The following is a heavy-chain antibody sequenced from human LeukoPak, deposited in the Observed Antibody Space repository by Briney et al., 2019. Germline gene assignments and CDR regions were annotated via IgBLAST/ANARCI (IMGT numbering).Heavy chain of an antibody. V-gene: IGHV4-38-2*02. CDR1: GYFISSGYY. CDR2: IYHGGTT. CDR3: ARHRRDGYNWGFVAFDI. Sequence: SETLSLTCTVSGYFISSGYYWGWIRQPPGKGLEWIGNIYHGGTTYYNPSLKSRVTISVDTSKNQFSLKLNSLTAADTAVYYCARHRRDGYNWGFVAFDIWGQGTMVTVSS. J-gene: IGHJ3*02. D-gene: IGHD5-24*01.